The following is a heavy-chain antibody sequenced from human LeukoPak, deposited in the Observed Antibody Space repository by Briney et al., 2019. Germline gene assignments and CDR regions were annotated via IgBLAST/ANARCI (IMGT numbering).Heavy chain of an antibody. V-gene: IGHV3-23*01. CDR1: GFTFSSYA. Sequence: GGSLRLSCAASGFTFSSYAMSWVRQAPGKGLEWVSAISDSGGSTYYADSVKGRFTISRDNSKNALYLQMNSLRAEDTAVYYCAKDLVWFREPGDYWGQGTLVTVSS. J-gene: IGHJ4*02. CDR2: ISDSGGST. CDR3: AKDLVWFREPGDY. D-gene: IGHD3-10*01.